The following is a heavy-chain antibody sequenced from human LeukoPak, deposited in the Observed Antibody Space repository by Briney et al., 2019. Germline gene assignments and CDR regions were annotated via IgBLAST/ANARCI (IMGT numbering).Heavy chain of an antibody. J-gene: IGHJ4*02. CDR2: ISGSGGST. CDR1: GFTFSSYA. V-gene: IGHV3-23*01. CDR3: ANHHYYFDY. Sequence: GGSLRLSCAASGFTFSSYAMTWVRQAPGKGLEWVSGISGSGGSTYYADSVKGRFTISRDNSKNTLYLQMNSLRAEDTAVYYYANHHYYFDYWGQGTLVTVSS.